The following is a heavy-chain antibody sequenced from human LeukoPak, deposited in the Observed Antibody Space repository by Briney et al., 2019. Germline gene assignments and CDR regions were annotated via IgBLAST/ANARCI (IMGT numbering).Heavy chain of an antibody. J-gene: IGHJ4*02. CDR2: ISYDGSNK. D-gene: IGHD3-22*01. V-gene: IGHV3-30*03. Sequence: PGRFLRLSCAASGFTFSSYGMHWVRQAPGKGLEWVAVISYDGSNKYYADSVKGRFTISRDNSKNTLYLQMNSLRAEDTALYHCARVGSGYDYWGQGTPVTVSS. CDR1: GFTFSSYG. CDR3: ARVGSGYDY.